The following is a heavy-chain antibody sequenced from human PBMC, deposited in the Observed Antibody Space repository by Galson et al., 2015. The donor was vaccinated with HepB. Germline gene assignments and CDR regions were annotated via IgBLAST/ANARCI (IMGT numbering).Heavy chain of an antibody. V-gene: IGHV3-23*01. CDR3: AQHRLNSAPLDY. D-gene: IGHD1-26*01. J-gene: IGHJ4*02. Sequence: SLRLSCAASGFTFSSYAMSWVRQAPGKGLEWVSAISGSGGSTYYADSVKGRFTISRDNSKNTLYLQMNSLRVEDTAVYYCAQHRLNSAPLDYWGQGTLVTVSS. CDR1: GFTFSSYA. CDR2: ISGSGGST.